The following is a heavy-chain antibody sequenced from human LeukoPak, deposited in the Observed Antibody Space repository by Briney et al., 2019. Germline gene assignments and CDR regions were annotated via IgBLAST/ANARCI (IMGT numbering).Heavy chain of an antibody. J-gene: IGHJ1*01. V-gene: IGHV3-23*01. CDR2: ISGSGDIT. Sequence: GGSLRLSCVASGLTFSNYAMSWVRQAPGKGLEWVSVISGSGDITYSADSVKGRFTISRDNSKNTLYYQLDSLTAEDTAVYYCAKDRASATYEYFQYWGQGTQVTVSS. CDR1: GLTFSNYA. CDR3: AKDRASATYEYFQY. D-gene: IGHD3-10*01.